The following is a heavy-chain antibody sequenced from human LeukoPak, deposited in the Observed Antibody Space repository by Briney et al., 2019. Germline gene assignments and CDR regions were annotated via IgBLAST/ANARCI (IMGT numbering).Heavy chain of an antibody. J-gene: IGHJ3*02. D-gene: IGHD4-17*01. CDR2: ISSSGSTI. V-gene: IGHV3-48*03. CDR3: ARAGDYGAFDI. Sequence: GSLRLSCAASGFTFSSYEMNWVRQAPGKGLEWVSYISSSGSTIYYADSVKGRFTISRDNAKNSLYLQMNSLRAEDTAVYYCARAGDYGAFDIWGQGTMVTVSS. CDR1: GFTFSSYE.